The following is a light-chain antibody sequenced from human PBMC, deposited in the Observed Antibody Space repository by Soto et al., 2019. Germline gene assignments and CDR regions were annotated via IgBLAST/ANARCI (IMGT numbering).Light chain of an antibody. CDR1: QSISNW. CDR3: QHYNSYSEA. J-gene: IGKJ1*01. Sequence: IHMTHSPSTLSASLLYRFIVTFRASQSISNWLAWYQQKPGKAPKLLIYKASTLKSGVPSRFSGSGSGTEFTLTISSLQPDDFATYYCQHYNSYSEAFGQGTKVDIK. CDR2: KAS. V-gene: IGKV1-5*03.